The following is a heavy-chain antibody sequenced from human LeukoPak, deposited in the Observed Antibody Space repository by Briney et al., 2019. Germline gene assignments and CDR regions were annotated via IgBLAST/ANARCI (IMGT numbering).Heavy chain of an antibody. CDR1: GGSISSYY. J-gene: IGHJ4*02. D-gene: IGHD1-26*01. CDR2: IYYSGST. CDR3: ARGSPRSREFDY. V-gene: IGHV4-59*01. Sequence: SETLSLTCTVSGGSISSYYWSWIRQPPGKGLEWIGYIYYSGSTNYNPSLKSRVTISVDTSKNQFSLELSSVTAADTAVYYCARGSPRSREFDYWGQGTLVTVSS.